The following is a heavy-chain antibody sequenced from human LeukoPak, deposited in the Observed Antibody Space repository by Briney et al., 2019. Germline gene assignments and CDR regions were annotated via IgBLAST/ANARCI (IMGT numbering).Heavy chain of an antibody. CDR3: ARDVEGPGWPYYGLDV. J-gene: IGHJ6*02. CDR1: GLTLSRYG. Sequence: PGGSLRLSCAASGLTLSRYGLSWVRPALGKGLEWVSIIVGGGVTTYYAGSVKGRFTVSRDDSRSTMYLQMNSLTADDTAVYYCARDVEGPGWPYYGLDVWGQGTTVTVSS. D-gene: IGHD6-19*01. CDR2: IVGGGVTT. V-gene: IGHV3-23*01.